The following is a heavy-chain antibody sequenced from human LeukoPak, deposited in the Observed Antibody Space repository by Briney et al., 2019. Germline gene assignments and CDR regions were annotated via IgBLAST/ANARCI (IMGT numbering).Heavy chain of an antibody. J-gene: IGHJ6*03. CDR1: GFTFSSYS. V-gene: IGHV3-48*01. CDR3: ARERQDCSSTSCPHYYYYYMDV. CDR2: ISSSSSTI. Sequence: GGSLRLSCAASGFTFSSYSMNWVRQAPGKGLEWVSYISSSSSTIYYADSVKGRFTISRDNSKNTLYLQMNSLRAEDTAVYYCARERQDCSSTSCPHYYYYYMDVWGKGTTVTVSS. D-gene: IGHD2-2*01.